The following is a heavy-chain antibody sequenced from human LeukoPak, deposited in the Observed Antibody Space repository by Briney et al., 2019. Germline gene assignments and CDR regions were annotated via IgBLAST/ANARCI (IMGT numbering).Heavy chain of an antibody. Sequence: PGGSLRLSCAASGFTFSSYGMSWVRQAPGKGLEWVSSISSSSSYIYYADSVKGRFTISRDNAKNSLYLQMNSLRVEDTAMYYCARGRVFSSTWPSAYWGQGTLVTVSS. CDR3: ARGRVFSSTWPSAY. CDR1: GFTFSSYG. J-gene: IGHJ4*02. CDR2: ISSSSSYI. V-gene: IGHV3-21*04. D-gene: IGHD6-13*01.